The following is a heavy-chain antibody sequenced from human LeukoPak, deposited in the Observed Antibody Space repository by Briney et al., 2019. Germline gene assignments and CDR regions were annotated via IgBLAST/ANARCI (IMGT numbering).Heavy chain of an antibody. V-gene: IGHV3-48*01. CDR2: ISSSSSTI. Sequence: PGGSLRLSCAASGFTFSSYSMNWVRQAPGKGLEWVSYISSSSSTIYYADSVKGRFTISRDNAKNSLYLQMNSLRAEDTAVYYCARDFPPRPGYFDYWGQGALVTVSS. CDR1: GFTFSSYS. D-gene: IGHD2/OR15-2a*01. J-gene: IGHJ4*02. CDR3: ARDFPPRPGYFDY.